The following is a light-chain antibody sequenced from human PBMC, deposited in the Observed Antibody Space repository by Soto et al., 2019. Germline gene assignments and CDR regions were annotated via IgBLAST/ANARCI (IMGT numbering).Light chain of an antibody. CDR2: TTS. J-gene: IGKJ4*01. CDR3: LQHYNCPLT. V-gene: IGKV3-15*01. CDR1: QTVGSN. Sequence: PGESATLSCRASQTVGSNLAWYQQTPGQAPRLLIYTTSSRAAGVPARFSGSGFGTEFTLTISSLQPEDFAAYYCLQHYNCPLTFGGGTKVDIK.